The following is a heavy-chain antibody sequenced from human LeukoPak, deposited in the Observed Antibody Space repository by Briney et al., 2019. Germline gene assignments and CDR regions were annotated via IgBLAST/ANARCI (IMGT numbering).Heavy chain of an antibody. CDR2: IYYSRST. CDR1: GGSISSVGYY. CDR3: ARGDYYDSSGYHYPIDY. V-gene: IGHV4-31*03. J-gene: IGHJ4*02. D-gene: IGHD3-22*01. Sequence: SETLSLTCTVSGGSISSVGYYWSWIRQHPGKGLEWIGYIYYSRSTYYNPSLKSRLTISADTSKNQFSLKLSSVTAADTAVYFCARGDYYDSSGYHYPIDYWGQGNLVTVSS.